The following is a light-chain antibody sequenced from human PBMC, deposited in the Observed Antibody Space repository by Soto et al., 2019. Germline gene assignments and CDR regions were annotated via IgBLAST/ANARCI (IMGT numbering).Light chain of an antibody. V-gene: IGKV3-15*01. J-gene: IGKJ1*01. Sequence: EIVMTQSPATLSVSPGERATLSCRASQSVSSYLAWYQQKPGQAPRLLIYGASTRATGLPARFSGSGSGTEFTLTISSLQSEDFAVYYCQQYNNWQTFGQGTKVDIK. CDR2: GAS. CDR1: QSVSSY. CDR3: QQYNNWQT.